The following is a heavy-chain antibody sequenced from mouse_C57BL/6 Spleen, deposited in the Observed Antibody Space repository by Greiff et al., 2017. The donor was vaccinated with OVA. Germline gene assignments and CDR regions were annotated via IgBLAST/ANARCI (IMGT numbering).Heavy chain of an antibody. J-gene: IGHJ4*01. Sequence: QVQLQQSGPELVKPGASVKISCKASGYAFSSSWMNWVKQRPGKGLEWIGRIYPGDGDTNYNGKFKGKATLTADKSSSTAYMQLSSLTSEDSAVYFCARSGFYDGYHYARDYWGQGTSVTVSS. V-gene: IGHV1-82*01. CDR3: ARSGFYDGYHYARDY. CDR1: GYAFSSSW. D-gene: IGHD2-3*01. CDR2: IYPGDGDT.